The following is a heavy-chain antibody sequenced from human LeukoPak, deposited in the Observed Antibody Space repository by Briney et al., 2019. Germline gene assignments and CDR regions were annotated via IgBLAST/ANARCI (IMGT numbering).Heavy chain of an antibody. CDR1: GFTFSSYS. V-gene: IGHV3-21*01. CDR2: ISSSSSYI. Sequence: GGSLRLSCAASGFTFSSYSMNWVRQAPGKGLEWVSSISSSSSYIYYADSVKGRFTISRDNAKNSLYLQMNSLRAEDTAVYYCAREGLYGDGVRTGAFDIWGQGTMVTVSS. J-gene: IGHJ3*02. CDR3: AREGLYGDGVRTGAFDI. D-gene: IGHD4-17*01.